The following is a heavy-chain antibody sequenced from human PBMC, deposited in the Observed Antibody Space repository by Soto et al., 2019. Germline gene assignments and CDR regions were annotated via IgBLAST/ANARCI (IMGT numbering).Heavy chain of an antibody. CDR3: ASSITQLLTD. V-gene: IGHV3-72*01. CDR2: IRNGASGDTT. D-gene: IGHD6-13*01. J-gene: IGHJ4*02. Sequence: EVQLVESGGGSVQPGGSLRLSCTASGFSVSDHFMDWVRQTPGKGLEWVGQIRNGASGDTTFYAASVKGRFTVSRDDSRNSLYLQMNSLKTEDTAVYYCASSITQLLTDWGQGTLVAVAS. CDR1: GFSVSDHF.